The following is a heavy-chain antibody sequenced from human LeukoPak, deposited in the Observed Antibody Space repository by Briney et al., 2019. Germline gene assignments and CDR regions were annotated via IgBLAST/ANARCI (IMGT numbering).Heavy chain of an antibody. J-gene: IGHJ4*02. Sequence: GGSLRLSCAASGFTFSSYGMHWVRQAPGKGLEWLAVISCDGSNKYYADSVKGRFTISRDNSKNTLYLQMNSLRAEDTAVYYCARDRQYCGGACYSGYFDYGGQGTLVTVSS. CDR3: ARDRQYCGGACYSGYFDY. CDR2: ISCDGSNK. CDR1: GFTFSSYG. V-gene: IGHV3-30*03. D-gene: IGHD2-21*02.